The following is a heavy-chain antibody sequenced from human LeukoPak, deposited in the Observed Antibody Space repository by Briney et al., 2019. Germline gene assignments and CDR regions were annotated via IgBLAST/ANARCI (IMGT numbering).Heavy chain of an antibody. CDR1: GYTFTAYW. D-gene: IGHD4-11*01. CDR2: IHPGDSDT. V-gene: IGHV5-51*01. Sequence: GESLKISCQGSGYTFTAYWIGWVRQMPGKGLEWVGIIHPGDSDTRYSPSFQGQVTISADKSITTAYLQWSSLKASDTAMYYCARLGATVTTNGMDVWGQGTTVTVSS. CDR3: ARLGATVTTNGMDV. J-gene: IGHJ6*02.